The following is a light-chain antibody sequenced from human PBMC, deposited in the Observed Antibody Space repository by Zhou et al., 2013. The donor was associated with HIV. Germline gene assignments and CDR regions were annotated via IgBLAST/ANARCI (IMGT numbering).Light chain of an antibody. CDR3: QQYYDYPWT. Sequence: DIQMTQSPSSVSASVGDRVTITCRASQGIGSWLAWYQQKPGKAPKLLIYGASSLQSGVPSRFSGSRSGTDFSLTIDCLQSEDFATYFCQQYYDYPWTFGQGTEVAIK. CDR2: GAS. V-gene: IGKV1-12*01. J-gene: IGKJ1*01. CDR1: QGIGSW.